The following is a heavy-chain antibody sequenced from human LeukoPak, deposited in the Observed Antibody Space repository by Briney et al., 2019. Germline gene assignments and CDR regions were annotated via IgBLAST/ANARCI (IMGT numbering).Heavy chain of an antibody. V-gene: IGHV4-38-2*01. CDR3: ARVIGDYVIGWYFDL. Sequence: PSETLSLTCAVSGFSFSSYFYWGWVRQSPGKGLEWIGTIYHSGSTFYNPSLKSRVTILADKSKNEVFLKVNSVTAADTAVYYCARVIGDYVIGWYFDLWGRGTLVTVSS. D-gene: IGHD3-10*02. CDR1: GFSFSSYFY. CDR2: IYHSGST. J-gene: IGHJ2*01.